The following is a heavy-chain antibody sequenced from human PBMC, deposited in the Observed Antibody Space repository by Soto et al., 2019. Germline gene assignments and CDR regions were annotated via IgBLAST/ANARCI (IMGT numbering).Heavy chain of an antibody. V-gene: IGHV3-66*04. Sequence: EVQLVESGGGLVQPGGSLRLSCAASGFTVSSNYMSWVRQAPGEGLEWVSIIYSGGSTYYADSVKGRFTISRDNSNNTLYLQMNSLRAEDTAVYYCARQQWLVLFDYWGQGTLVTVSS. CDR1: GFTVSSNY. CDR2: IYSGGST. J-gene: IGHJ4*02. CDR3: ARQQWLVLFDY. D-gene: IGHD6-19*01.